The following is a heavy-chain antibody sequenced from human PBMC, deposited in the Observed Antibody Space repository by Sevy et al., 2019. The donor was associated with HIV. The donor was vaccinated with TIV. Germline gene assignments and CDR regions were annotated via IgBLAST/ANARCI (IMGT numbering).Heavy chain of an antibody. Sequence: ASVKVSCKASGGTFSSYAISWVRQAPGQGLEWMGGIIPIFGTANYAQKFQGRVTITADKSTSTAYMELSSLRSEDTXXXXXARXXXXXXXXXXKWDAFDIWGQGTMVTVSS. V-gene: IGHV1-69*06. J-gene: IGHJ3*02. CDR3: ARXXXXXXXXXXKWDAFDI. D-gene: IGHD2-8*01. CDR1: GGTFSSYA. CDR2: IIPIFGTA.